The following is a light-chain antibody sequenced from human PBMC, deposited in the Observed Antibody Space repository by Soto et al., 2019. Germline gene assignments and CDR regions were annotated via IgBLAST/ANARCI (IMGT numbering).Light chain of an antibody. V-gene: IGKV3-15*01. CDR3: QQCSWHPFTVT. J-gene: IGKJ4*01. CDR1: ESVSSN. Sequence: EIVMTQSPATLSVSPGEGPTLSCRSSESVSSNLAWYQQKPGQAPRLLIYDASTRATGIPARFSGSGSGTEYTLTISSLQSEDSAVYYCQQCSWHPFTVTFGGGTKVEIK. CDR2: DAS.